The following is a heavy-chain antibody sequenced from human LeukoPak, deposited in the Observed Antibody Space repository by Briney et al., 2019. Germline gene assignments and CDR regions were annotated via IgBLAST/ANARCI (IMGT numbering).Heavy chain of an antibody. V-gene: IGHV1-2*02. J-gene: IGHJ2*01. D-gene: IGHD6-25*01. CDR1: GYTFTGYY. Sequence: ASVKVSCKASGYTFTGYYMHWVRQAPGRGLEWMGWINPNSGGTNYAQKFQGRVTMTRDTSISTAYMELSRLRSDDTAVYYCARDKDSSGADFDLWGRGTLVTVSS. CDR3: ARDKDSSGADFDL. CDR2: INPNSGGT.